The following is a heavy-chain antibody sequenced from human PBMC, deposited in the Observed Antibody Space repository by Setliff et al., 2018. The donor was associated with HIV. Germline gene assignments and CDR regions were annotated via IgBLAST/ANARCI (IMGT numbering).Heavy chain of an antibody. V-gene: IGHV4-39*07. J-gene: IGHJ4*02. CDR2: IYYTGNT. CDR3: AREGRYYGSGSPSDY. Sequence: PSETLSLTCTVSGGSISSNNYYWGWIRQPPGKGLEWIGSIYYTGNTYYSPSLKSRVTISADTSKNQFSLKLSSVTAADTAVYYCAREGRYYGSGSPSDYWGQGTLVTVSS. D-gene: IGHD3-10*01. CDR1: GGSISSNNYY.